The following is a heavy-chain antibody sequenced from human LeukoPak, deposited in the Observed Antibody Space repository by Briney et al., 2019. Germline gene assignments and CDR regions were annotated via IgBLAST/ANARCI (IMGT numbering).Heavy chain of an antibody. CDR3: ARDKYYYDSSGYYSASLDY. V-gene: IGHV3-21*01. D-gene: IGHD3-22*01. J-gene: IGHJ4*02. Sequence: PGGSLRLSCAASGFTFSSYSMNWVRQAPGKGLEWVSSISSSSSYIYYADSVKGRFTISRDNAKNSLYLQMNSLRAEGTAVCYCARDKYYYDSSGYYSASLDYWGQGTLVTVSS. CDR1: GFTFSSYS. CDR2: ISSSSSYI.